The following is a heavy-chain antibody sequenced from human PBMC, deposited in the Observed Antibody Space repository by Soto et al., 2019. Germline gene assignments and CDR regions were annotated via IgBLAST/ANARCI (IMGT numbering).Heavy chain of an antibody. J-gene: IGHJ6*02. D-gene: IGHD6-6*01. CDR1: GGTFSSYA. V-gene: IGHV1-69*06. CDR3: ARDSIAARPRSYYGMDV. CDR2: IIPIFGTA. Sequence: QVQLVPSGAEVKKPGSSVKVSCKASGGTFSSYAISWVRQAPGQGLEWMGGIIPIFGTANYAQKFQGRVTITADKSTSTAYMELSSLRSEDTAVYYCARDSIAARPRSYYGMDVWGQGSTVTVSS.